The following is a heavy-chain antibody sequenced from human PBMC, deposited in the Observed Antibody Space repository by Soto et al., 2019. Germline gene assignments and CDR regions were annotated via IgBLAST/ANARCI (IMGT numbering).Heavy chain of an antibody. J-gene: IGHJ6*02. CDR1: GGTFSSYA. CDR2: IIPIFGTA. V-gene: IGHV1-69*13. CDR3: ARQDKGYNWNSTPWYYYGMDV. Sequence: ASVKVSCKASGGTFSSYAISWVRQAPGQGLEWMGGIIPIFGTANYAQKFQGRVTITADESTSTAYMELSSLRSEDTAVYYCARQDKGYNWNSTPWYYYGMDVWGQGTTVTVSS. D-gene: IGHD1-7*01.